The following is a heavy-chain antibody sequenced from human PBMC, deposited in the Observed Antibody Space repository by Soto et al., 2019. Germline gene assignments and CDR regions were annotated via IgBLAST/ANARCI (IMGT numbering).Heavy chain of an antibody. Sequence: GGSLRLSCAASGFTFSSYAMSWVRQAPGKGLEWVSAISGSGGSTYYADSVKGRFTISRDNSKNTLYLQMNSLRAEDTAVYYCAKALFYDYIWGSYRGGGSDYWGQGTLVTVSS. CDR3: AKALFYDYIWGSYRGGGSDY. CDR2: ISGSGGST. V-gene: IGHV3-23*01. J-gene: IGHJ4*02. D-gene: IGHD3-16*02. CDR1: GFTFSSYA.